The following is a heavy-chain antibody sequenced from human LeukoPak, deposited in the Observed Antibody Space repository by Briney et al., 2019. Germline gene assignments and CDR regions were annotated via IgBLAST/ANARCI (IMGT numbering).Heavy chain of an antibody. J-gene: IGHJ4*02. D-gene: IGHD3-10*01. CDR1: GFTFSSYA. V-gene: IGHV3-30*04. Sequence: GGSLRLSCAASGFTFSSYAMHWVRQAPGKGLEWVAVISYDGSNKYYADSVKGRFTISRDNSKNTLYLQMNSLRAEDTAVYYRARVKGSYYNYFDYWGQGTLVTVSS. CDR3: ARVKGSYYNYFDY. CDR2: ISYDGSNK.